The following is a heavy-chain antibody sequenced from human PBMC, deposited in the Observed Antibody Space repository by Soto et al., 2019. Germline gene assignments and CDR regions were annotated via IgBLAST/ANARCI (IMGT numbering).Heavy chain of an antibody. Sequence: QVQLVQSGAEVKKPGASVKVSCKASGYTFTSYGISWVRQAPGQGIEWMGWISAYNGNTNYAHKLQGRVTMTTDTSTSTAYMELRSLRSDDTAVYYCASILLAAAGHYYYGMDVWGQGTTVTVSS. V-gene: IGHV1-18*04. CDR2: ISAYNGNT. CDR3: ASILLAAAGHYYYGMDV. J-gene: IGHJ6*02. D-gene: IGHD6-13*01. CDR1: GYTFTSYG.